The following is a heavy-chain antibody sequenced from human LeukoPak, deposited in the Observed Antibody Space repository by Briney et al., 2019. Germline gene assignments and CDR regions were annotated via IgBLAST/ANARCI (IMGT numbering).Heavy chain of an antibody. CDR2: INHSGST. CDR3: ARHARKVRGVIWFTGRNDYYFDY. V-gene: IGHV4-34*01. D-gene: IGHD3-10*01. Sequence: SETLSLTCAVYGGSFSGYYWSWIRQPPGKGLEWIGEINHSGSTNYNPSLKSRVTISVDTSKNQFSLKLSSVTAADTAVYYCARHARKVRGVIWFTGRNDYYFDYWGQGTLVTVSS. J-gene: IGHJ4*02. CDR1: GGSFSGYY.